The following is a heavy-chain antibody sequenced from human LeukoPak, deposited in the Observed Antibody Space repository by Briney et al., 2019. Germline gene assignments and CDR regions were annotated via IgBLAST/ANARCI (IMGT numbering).Heavy chain of an antibody. V-gene: IGHV3-48*03. CDR3: ARVQQPSGIQGYYYGMDV. Sequence: GGSLRLSCAASGFTFSSYEMKRVRQAPGKGLEWVSYISSGGSTTYYADSVKGRFTISRDNAKNSLYLQMNSLRAEDTAVYYCARVQQPSGIQGYYYGMDVWGQGTTVTVSS. CDR1: GFTFSSYE. D-gene: IGHD6-13*01. CDR2: ISSGGSTT. J-gene: IGHJ6*02.